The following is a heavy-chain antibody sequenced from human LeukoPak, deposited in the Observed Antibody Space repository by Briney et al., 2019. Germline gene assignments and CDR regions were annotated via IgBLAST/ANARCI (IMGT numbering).Heavy chain of an antibody. V-gene: IGHV1-2*06. D-gene: IGHD2-2*01. CDR2: INPNSGGT. Sequence: ASVKVSCKASGYTFTGYYMHWVRQAPGQGLEWMGRINPNSGGTNYAQKFQGRVTMTRDTSISTAYMELSRLRSDDTAVYYCARDIVPAAMEACDMWGQGTMVTVSS. CDR3: ARDIVPAAMEACDM. CDR1: GYTFTGYY. J-gene: IGHJ3*02.